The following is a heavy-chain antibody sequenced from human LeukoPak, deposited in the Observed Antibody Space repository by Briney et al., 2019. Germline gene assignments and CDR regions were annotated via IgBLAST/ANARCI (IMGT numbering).Heavy chain of an antibody. D-gene: IGHD6-19*01. CDR3: ARALRIAVAGPGY. J-gene: IGHJ4*02. V-gene: IGHV1-8*01. Sequence: ASVKVSCKASGYTFTSYDINWVRQATGQGLEWMGWMNPNSGNTGYAQKFQGRVTITADKSTSTAYMELSSLRSEDTAVYYCARALRIAVAGPGYWGQGTLVTVSS. CDR1: GYTFTSYD. CDR2: MNPNSGNT.